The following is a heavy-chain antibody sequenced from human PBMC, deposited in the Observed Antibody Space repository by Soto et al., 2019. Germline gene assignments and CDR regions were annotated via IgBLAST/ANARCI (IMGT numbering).Heavy chain of an antibody. V-gene: IGHV4-4*02. J-gene: IGHJ4*01. Sequence: SETLSLTCAVSGGSISSSNWWSWVRQPPGKGLEWIGEIYHSGSTNYNPSLKSRVTISVDKSKNQFSLKLSSVTAADTAVYYCARRRYSSGWYIDYWGQGTLVTVSS. CDR3: ARRRYSSGWYIDY. CDR1: GGSISSSNW. CDR2: IYHSGST. D-gene: IGHD6-19*01.